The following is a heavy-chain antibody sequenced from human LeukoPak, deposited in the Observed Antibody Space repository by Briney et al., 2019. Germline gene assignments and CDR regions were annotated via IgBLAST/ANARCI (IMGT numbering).Heavy chain of an antibody. Sequence: GASVKVSCKASGYTFTSYGISWVRQAPGQGLEWMGWISAYNGNTNYAQKLQGRVTMTTDTSTSTAYMELRSLRSDDTAVYYCARDPYSSSWIYNWFDPWGQGTLVTVSS. J-gene: IGHJ5*02. CDR1: GYTFTSYG. CDR3: ARDPYSSSWIYNWFDP. CDR2: ISAYNGNT. D-gene: IGHD6-13*01. V-gene: IGHV1-18*01.